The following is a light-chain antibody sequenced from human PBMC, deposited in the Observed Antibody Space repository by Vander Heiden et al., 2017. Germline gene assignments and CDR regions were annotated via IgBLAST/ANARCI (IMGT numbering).Light chain of an antibody. Sequence: DIQMTQSPSSLSASVGDRVTMTCRASQSISSYLNWYQQKPGKAPKLLIYAASSVQSGIPSRFSGSGSGTDFTLTISSLQPEDFATYYCQQSYSTPYTFGQGTKLEIK. CDR2: AAS. J-gene: IGKJ2*01. CDR1: QSISSY. CDR3: QQSYSTPYT. V-gene: IGKV1-39*01.